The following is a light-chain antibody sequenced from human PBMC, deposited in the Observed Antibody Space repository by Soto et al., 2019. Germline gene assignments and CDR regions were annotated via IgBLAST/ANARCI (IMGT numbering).Light chain of an antibody. CDR2: DAS. CDR1: QSVSSY. CDR3: QQRSNWPT. J-gene: IGKJ3*01. Sequence: EIVLTQSPATLSLSPGERATLSCRASQSVSSYLAWYQQKPGQAPRLLIYDASNRATGIPARFRDSGSGTDFTLTISSLQPEDFAVYDCQQRSNWPTLGPGTKVDIK. V-gene: IGKV3-11*01.